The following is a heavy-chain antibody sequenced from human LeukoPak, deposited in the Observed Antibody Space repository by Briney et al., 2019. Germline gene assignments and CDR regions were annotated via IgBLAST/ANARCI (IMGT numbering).Heavy chain of an antibody. D-gene: IGHD3-10*01. V-gene: IGHV3-21*01. J-gene: IGHJ4*02. Sequence: GGSLRLSCAASGLTFSSYSMNWVRQAPGKGLEWVSSISSSSNYIYYADSVKGRFTISRDNAKNSLYLQMNSLRAEDTAVYFCGRGDRGPYWGQGTLVTVSS. CDR3: GRGDRGPY. CDR1: GLTFSSYS. CDR2: ISSSSNYI.